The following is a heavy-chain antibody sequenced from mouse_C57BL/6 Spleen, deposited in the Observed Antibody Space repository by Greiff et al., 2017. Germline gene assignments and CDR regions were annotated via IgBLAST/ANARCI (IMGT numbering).Heavy chain of an antibody. J-gene: IGHJ2*01. D-gene: IGHD1-1*01. CDR1: GYTFTSYG. CDR3: ARSPSLLRYGY. Sequence: QVQLQQSGAELARPGASVKLSCKASGYTFTSYGISWVKQRTGQGLEWIGEIYPRSGNTFYNEKFKGKATLTADKSSSTAYMELRSLTSEDSAVYFCARSPSLLRYGYRGQGTTLTVSS. CDR2: IYPRSGNT. V-gene: IGHV1-81*01.